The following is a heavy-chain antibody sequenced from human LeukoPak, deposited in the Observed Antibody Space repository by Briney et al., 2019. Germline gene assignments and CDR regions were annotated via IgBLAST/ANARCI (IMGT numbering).Heavy chain of an antibody. J-gene: IGHJ5*02. D-gene: IGHD2-2*02. Sequence: SETLSLTCTVSGGSISSYYWSWIRQPPGKGLEWIGYIYYSGSTNYNPSLKSRVTISVDTSKNQFSLKLSSVTAADTAVYYCARDCSSTSSYTGGGWFNPGGQETLATFP. CDR1: GGSISSYY. V-gene: IGHV4-59*01. CDR2: IYYSGST. CDR3: ARDCSSTSSYTGGGWFNP.